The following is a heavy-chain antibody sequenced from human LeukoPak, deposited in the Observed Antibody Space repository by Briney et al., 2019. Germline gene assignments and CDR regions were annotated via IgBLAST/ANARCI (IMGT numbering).Heavy chain of an antibody. CDR2: IKQDGSEK. Sequence: GGSLRLSCAASGFTFSSYWMSWVRQAPGKGLEWVANIKQDGSEKYYVDSVKGRFTISRDNAKNTLYLQMNSLRAEDTAVYYCARARLRAYNWFDPWGQGTLVTVSS. V-gene: IGHV3-7*01. CDR3: ARARLRAYNWFDP. J-gene: IGHJ5*02. CDR1: GFTFSSYW. D-gene: IGHD2-21*01.